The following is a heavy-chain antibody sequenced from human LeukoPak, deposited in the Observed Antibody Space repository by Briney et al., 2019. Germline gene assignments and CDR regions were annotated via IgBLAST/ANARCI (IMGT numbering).Heavy chain of an antibody. V-gene: IGHV1-18*01. J-gene: IGHJ4*02. CDR1: GYTFTSYG. Sequence: ASVNVSCKASGYTFTSYGISWVRQAPGQGLEWMGWISAYNGNTNYAQKLQGRVTMTTDTSTSTAYMELRSLRSDDTAVYYCARGPYYYDSSGYEDWGQGTLVTVSS. CDR2: ISAYNGNT. D-gene: IGHD3-22*01. CDR3: ARGPYYYDSSGYED.